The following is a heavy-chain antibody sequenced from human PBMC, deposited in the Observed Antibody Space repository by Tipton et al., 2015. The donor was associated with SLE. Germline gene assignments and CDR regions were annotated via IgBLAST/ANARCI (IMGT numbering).Heavy chain of an antibody. CDR3: ARLGGNCSGGSCYYCYYMDV. J-gene: IGHJ6*03. D-gene: IGHD2-15*01. CDR2: IYPGDSDT. CDR1: GYRFTRYW. Sequence: QSGAEVKKPGESLKISCQGSGYRFTRYWIGWVRQMPGKGLEWMGIIYPGDSDTRYSPSFQGQVTISADKSISTAYLQWSSLKASDTAMYYCARLGGNCSGGSCYYCYYMDVWGKGTTVTVSS. V-gene: IGHV5-51*03.